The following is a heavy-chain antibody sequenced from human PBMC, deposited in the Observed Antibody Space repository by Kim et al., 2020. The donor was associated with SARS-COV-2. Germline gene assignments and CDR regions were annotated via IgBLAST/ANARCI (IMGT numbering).Heavy chain of an antibody. V-gene: IGHV3-33*01. Sequence: RSKNYADSVKGRFTISRDNSKNTLYLQMNSLRAEDTAVYYCARDNYCLDYWGQGTLVTVSS. CDR2: RSK. J-gene: IGHJ4*02. D-gene: IGHD2-15*01. CDR3: ARDNYCLDY.